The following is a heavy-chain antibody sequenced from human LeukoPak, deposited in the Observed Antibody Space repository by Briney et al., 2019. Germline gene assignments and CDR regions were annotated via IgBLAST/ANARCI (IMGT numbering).Heavy chain of an antibody. Sequence: GGSLRLSCAASGFTFSSYAMSWVRQAPGKGLEWVSAISGSGGSTYYADSVKGRFTISRDNSKNTLYLQMNSLRAEDTAVYYCAKSHPITFGGVIVIPSAFDIWGQGTMVTVSS. D-gene: IGHD3-16*02. J-gene: IGHJ3*02. V-gene: IGHV3-23*01. CDR3: AKSHPITFGGVIVIPSAFDI. CDR2: ISGSGGST. CDR1: GFTFSSYA.